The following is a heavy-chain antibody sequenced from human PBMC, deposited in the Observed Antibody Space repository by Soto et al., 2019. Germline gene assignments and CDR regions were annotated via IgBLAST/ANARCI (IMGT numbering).Heavy chain of an antibody. Sequence: GGSLRLSCAASGFTFSSYAMHWVRQAPGKGLEWVAVISYDGSNKYYADSVKGRFTISRDNSKNTLYLQMNSLRAEDTAVYYCARGIAGSIGWLDLDPYFDYWGQGTLVTVSS. CDR1: GFTFSSYA. CDR3: ARGIAGSIGWLDLDPYFDY. V-gene: IGHV3-30-3*01. J-gene: IGHJ4*02. CDR2: ISYDGSNK. D-gene: IGHD3-22*01.